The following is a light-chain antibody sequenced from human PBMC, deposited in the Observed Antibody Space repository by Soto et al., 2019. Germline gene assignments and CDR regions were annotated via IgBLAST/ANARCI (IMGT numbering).Light chain of an antibody. Sequence: EIVWTQSQVPLTLSPGSRATLACRASQSVSSRSLAWYQQKRGHAPRLLIYDASRRAPGIPDRFSGSGSGTDFTLTIGRLEPEDFAVYHCQQYGSSSYTFGQGTKLEIK. CDR3: QQYGSSSYT. V-gene: IGKV3-20*01. CDR2: DAS. CDR1: QSVSSRS. J-gene: IGKJ2*01.